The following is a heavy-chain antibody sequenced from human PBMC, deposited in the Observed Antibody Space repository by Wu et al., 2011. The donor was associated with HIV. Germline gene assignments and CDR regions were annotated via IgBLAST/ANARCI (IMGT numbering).Heavy chain of an antibody. J-gene: IGHJ6*03. CDR2: ISAYNGDT. CDR3: ARGRSGDFWSGPPWDHYYMDV. D-gene: IGHD3-3*01. V-gene: IGHV1-18*01. Sequence: QVQLVQSGAEVKKPGASVKVSCKASGYTFTSYGISWVRQAPGQGLEWMGWISAYNGDTNYAQKLQGRVTMTTDTSTSTAYMELRSLRSDDTAVYYCARGRSGDFWSGPPWDHYYMDVWGKGPRSPSP. CDR1: GYTFTSYG.